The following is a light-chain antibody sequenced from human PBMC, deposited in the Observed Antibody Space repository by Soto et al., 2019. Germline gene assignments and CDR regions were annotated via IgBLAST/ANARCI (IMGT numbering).Light chain of an antibody. Sequence: QAVVTQEPSLTVSPGGKVTLTCASSTGTVTSGHYPNWLQQKPGQAPRALIYSTDTRHSWTPARFSGSLLGGKAALTLSGVQPEDAADYYCLLYYGGAVVFGGGTKVTVL. J-gene: IGLJ2*01. CDR1: TGTVTSGHY. CDR2: STD. CDR3: LLYYGGAVV. V-gene: IGLV7-43*01.